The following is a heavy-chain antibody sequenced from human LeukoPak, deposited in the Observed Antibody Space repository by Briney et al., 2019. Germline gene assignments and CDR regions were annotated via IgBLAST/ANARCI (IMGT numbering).Heavy chain of an antibody. Sequence: GGSLRLSCAASGFTFSSYEMNWVRQAPGKGLEWVSYISSSGSTIYYADSVKGRFTISRDNAKNSLYLQMNSLRAEDTALYYCAKGPPNRYSSGWDNWFDPWGQGTLVTVSS. J-gene: IGHJ5*02. V-gene: IGHV3-48*03. CDR3: AKGPPNRYSSGWDNWFDP. D-gene: IGHD6-19*01. CDR1: GFTFSSYE. CDR2: ISSSGSTI.